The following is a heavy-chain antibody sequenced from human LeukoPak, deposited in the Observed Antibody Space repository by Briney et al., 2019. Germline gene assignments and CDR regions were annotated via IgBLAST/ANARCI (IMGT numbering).Heavy chain of an antibody. CDR3: ARADYDFWSGYASSYFDY. V-gene: IGHV3-48*01. J-gene: IGHJ4*02. CDR2: ISSSSSTI. Sequence: GGSLRLSCAASGFTFSSYSMNWVRQAPGKGLERVSYISSSSSTIYYADSVKGRFTISRDNAKNSLYLQMNSLRAEDTAVYYCARADYDFWSGYASSYFDYWGQGTLVTVSS. D-gene: IGHD3-3*01. CDR1: GFTFSSYS.